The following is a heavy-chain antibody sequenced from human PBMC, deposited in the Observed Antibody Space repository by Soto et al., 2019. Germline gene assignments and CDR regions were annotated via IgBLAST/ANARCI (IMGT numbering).Heavy chain of an antibody. CDR2: IYYSGNT. CDR1: GGSISSYY. J-gene: IGHJ4*02. CDR3: GRGEVDRYNWNYGIDY. D-gene: IGHD1-7*01. Sequence: SETLSLTCTVSGGSISSYYWSWIRQPPGKGLEWIGYIYYSGNTNYNPSLKSRVTISVDTSKNQFSLKLSSVTAADTAVYYCGRGEVDRYNWNYGIDYWGQGTMVTVYS. V-gene: IGHV4-59*01.